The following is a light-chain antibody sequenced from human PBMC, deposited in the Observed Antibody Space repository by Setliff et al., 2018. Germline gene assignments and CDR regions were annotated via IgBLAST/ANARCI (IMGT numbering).Light chain of an antibody. V-gene: IGLV3-21*04. J-gene: IGLJ2*01. CDR2: YDS. Sequence: SYELTQPPSVSVAPGKTARITCGGNNIGSKSVHWYQQKPGQAPVLVIYYDSDRPSGIPERFSCSNSGNTATLTIGRVEAGDGADYYCQVWDSSSDHSVVFGGGTKVTVL. CDR1: NIGSKS. CDR3: QVWDSSSDHSVV.